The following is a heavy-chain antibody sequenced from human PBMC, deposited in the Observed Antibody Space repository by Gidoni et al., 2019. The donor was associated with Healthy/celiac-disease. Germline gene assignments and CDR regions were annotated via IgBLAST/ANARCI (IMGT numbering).Heavy chain of an antibody. CDR3: ARTPDIAVAGTPEFAFDI. CDR2: IYYSGST. D-gene: IGHD6-19*01. Sequence: QLQLQESGPGLVKPSETLSLTCTVSGGSISSSSYYWGWIRQPPGKGLEWIGSIYYSGSTYYNPSLKSRVTISVDTSKNQFSLKLSSVTAADTAVYYCARTPDIAVAGTPEFAFDIWGQGTMVTVSS. J-gene: IGHJ3*02. V-gene: IGHV4-39*01. CDR1: GGSISSSSYY.